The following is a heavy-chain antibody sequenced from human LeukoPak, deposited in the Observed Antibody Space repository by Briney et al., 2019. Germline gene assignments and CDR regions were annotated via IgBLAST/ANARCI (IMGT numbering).Heavy chain of an antibody. Sequence: SGPTLVNPTQTLTLTCTFSGFSLSTSGVGVGWIRQPPGKALEWLALIYWDDDKRYNPSLNSRLIVTKDTSKNQVVLTMTNMDPVDTATYYCARSLYYCSDYYCFFFDSWGQGTLVTVSS. CDR3: ARSLYYCSDYYCFFFDS. CDR2: IYWDDDK. V-gene: IGHV2-5*02. CDR1: GFSLSTSGVG. J-gene: IGHJ4*02. D-gene: IGHD3-22*01.